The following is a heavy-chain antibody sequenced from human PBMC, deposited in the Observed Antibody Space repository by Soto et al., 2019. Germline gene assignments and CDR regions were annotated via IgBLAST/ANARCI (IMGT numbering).Heavy chain of an antibody. CDR2: ISAYNGNT. CDR1: GYTFTSYG. CDR3: ARAPRSSWYAP. D-gene: IGHD6-13*01. Sequence: QVQLVQSGAEVKKPGASVKVSCKASGYTFTSYGISWVRQAPGQGLEWMGWISAYNGNTNYAQKGQGRVTMTTDTTTSTAYIELRSRRSDATAVYYCARAPRSSWYAPWCQGTLVTVSS. V-gene: IGHV1-18*01. J-gene: IGHJ5*02.